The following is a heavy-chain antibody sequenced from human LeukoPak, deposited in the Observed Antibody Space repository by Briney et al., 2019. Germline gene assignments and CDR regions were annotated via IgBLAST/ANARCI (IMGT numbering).Heavy chain of an antibody. CDR2: ISAYNGNT. Sequence: ASVKVSCKASGYTFTSYGISWVRQAPGQGLEWMGWISAYNGNTNYAQKLQGRVTMTTDTSTSTAYMELRSLRSDDTAVYYCARDSLMITFEGVIVDYWGQGTLVTVSS. J-gene: IGHJ4*02. V-gene: IGHV1-18*01. CDR3: ARDSLMITFEGVIVDY. CDR1: GYTFTSYG. D-gene: IGHD3-16*02.